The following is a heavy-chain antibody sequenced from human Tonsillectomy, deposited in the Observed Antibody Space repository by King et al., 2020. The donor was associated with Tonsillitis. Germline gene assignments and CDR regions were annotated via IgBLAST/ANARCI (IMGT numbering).Heavy chain of an antibody. Sequence: VQLVESGGGLVQPGGSLRLSCAASGVTFSSYAMSWVRQAPGKGLEWVSIINGRGGSTDYADSVKGRFTISRDNSKNTLFLQMNSLRVDDTAVYFCAKDSSTIFGVIIYDAFDIWGQGTMVTVSS. V-gene: IGHV3-23*04. CDR2: INGRGGST. J-gene: IGHJ3*02. D-gene: IGHD3-3*01. CDR3: AKDSSTIFGVIIYDAFDI. CDR1: GVTFSSYA.